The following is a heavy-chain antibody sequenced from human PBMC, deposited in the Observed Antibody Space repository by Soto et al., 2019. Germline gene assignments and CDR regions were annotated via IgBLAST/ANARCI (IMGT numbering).Heavy chain of an antibody. D-gene: IGHD3-3*01. V-gene: IGHV4-34*01. CDR3: ARVRDWFEP. CDR1: VGSFSGYY. CDR2: IDHSGYT. Sequence: PSETLSLTCAFYVGSFSGYYWNCIRQPPGKWLEWIGEIDHSGYTNYNPSLKSRVTISVDTSKNQFSLRLTSVTAADTAVYYCARVRDWFEPWGQGTLVSVS. J-gene: IGHJ5*02.